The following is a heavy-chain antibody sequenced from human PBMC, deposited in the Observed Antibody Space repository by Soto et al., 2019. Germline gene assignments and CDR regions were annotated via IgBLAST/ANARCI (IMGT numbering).Heavy chain of an antibody. Sequence: LSLTCTVSGGSISSGDYYWSWIRQPPGKGLEWIGYIYYSGSTYYNPSLKSRVTISVDTSKNQFSLKLSSVTAADTAVYYCARERRYCSGGSCYSGYYYGMDVWGQGTTVTVSS. CDR1: GGSISSGDYY. CDR2: IYYSGST. D-gene: IGHD2-15*01. J-gene: IGHJ6*02. CDR3: ARERRYCSGGSCYSGYYYGMDV. V-gene: IGHV4-30-4*01.